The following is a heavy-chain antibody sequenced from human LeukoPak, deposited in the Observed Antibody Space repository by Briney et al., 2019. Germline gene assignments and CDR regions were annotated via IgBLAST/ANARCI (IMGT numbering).Heavy chain of an antibody. J-gene: IGHJ4*02. V-gene: IGHV3-53*01. CDR3: ARGVEPLAANTLAF. D-gene: IGHD1-14*01. Sequence: GGSLRLSCAASGFTVITNDMTWVRQAPGKGLERVSVLYSDGNTKYADSVQGRFTISRDNSKNTLYLEMNSLSPDDTAVYYCARGVEPLAANTLAFWGQGTLVTVSS. CDR1: GFTVITND. CDR2: LYSDGNT.